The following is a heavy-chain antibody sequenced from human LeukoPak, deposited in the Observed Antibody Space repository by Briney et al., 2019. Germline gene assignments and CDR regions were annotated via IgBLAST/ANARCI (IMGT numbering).Heavy chain of an antibody. Sequence: GGSLRLSCAASGLTFSSYGMHWVRQTPGKGLEYVSAISSNGGSTYYANSVKGRFTISRDNSKNTLYLQMGSLRAEDMAVYYCAGSRTVGLDYWGQGTLVTVSS. CDR1: GLTFSSYG. J-gene: IGHJ4*02. CDR2: ISSNGGST. V-gene: IGHV3-64*01. D-gene: IGHD4-23*01. CDR3: AGSRTVGLDY.